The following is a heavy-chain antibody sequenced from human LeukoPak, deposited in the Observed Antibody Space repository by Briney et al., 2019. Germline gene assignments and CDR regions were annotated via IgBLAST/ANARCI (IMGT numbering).Heavy chain of an antibody. J-gene: IGHJ4*02. V-gene: IGHV4-39*01. CDR1: GGSFSGYY. D-gene: IGHD1-26*01. Sequence: SETLSLTCTVYGGSFSGYYWGWIRQPPGKGLEWIGSIYYGGSTYYNPSLKSRITISVDAPKNQFSLKLSSVTAPDTAVYYCAKSRLTPWGYYFDSWGQGTLVTVSS. CDR3: AKSRLTPWGYYFDS. CDR2: IYYGGST.